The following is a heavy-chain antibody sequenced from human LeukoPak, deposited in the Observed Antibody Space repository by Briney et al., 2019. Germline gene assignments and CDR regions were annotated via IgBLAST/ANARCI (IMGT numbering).Heavy chain of an antibody. D-gene: IGHD6-19*01. CDR2: IYYSGST. V-gene: IGHV4-31*03. CDR1: GGSISSGGYY. Sequence: SQTLSLTCTVSGGSISSGGYYWSWIRQHPGKGLEWIGYIYYSGSTYYNPSLKSRVTISVDTSKNQFSLKLSSVTAADTAVYYCARVGQWLVRGAFGIWGQGTMVTVSS. J-gene: IGHJ3*02. CDR3: ARVGQWLVRGAFGI.